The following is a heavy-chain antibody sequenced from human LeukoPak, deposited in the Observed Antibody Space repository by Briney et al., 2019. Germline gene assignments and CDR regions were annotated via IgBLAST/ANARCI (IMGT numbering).Heavy chain of an antibody. D-gene: IGHD4-23*01. CDR2: INHSGST. Sequence: PSETLSLTCAVSGGSFSGYYWSWVRQPPGKGLEWSGEINHSGSTNYNPSLKSRVTISVDTSKNQFSLKLSSVTAADTAVYYCARGPNYGGNSKDFDYWGQGTLVTVSS. V-gene: IGHV4-34*01. CDR1: GGSFSGYY. J-gene: IGHJ4*02. CDR3: ARGPNYGGNSKDFDY.